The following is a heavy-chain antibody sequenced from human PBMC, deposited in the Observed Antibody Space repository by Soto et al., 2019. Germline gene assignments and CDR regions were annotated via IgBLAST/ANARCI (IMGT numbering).Heavy chain of an antibody. CDR3: ARAQRDTVAGTFYYFDY. CDR1: GYTFTSYD. D-gene: IGHD6-19*01. Sequence: GASVKVSCKASGYTFTSYDINWVRQATGQGLEWMGWMNPNSGNTGYAQKFQGRVTMTRNTSISTAYMELSSLRSEDTAVYYCARAQRDTVAGTFYYFDYWGQGTLVTVSS. V-gene: IGHV1-8*01. J-gene: IGHJ4*02. CDR2: MNPNSGNT.